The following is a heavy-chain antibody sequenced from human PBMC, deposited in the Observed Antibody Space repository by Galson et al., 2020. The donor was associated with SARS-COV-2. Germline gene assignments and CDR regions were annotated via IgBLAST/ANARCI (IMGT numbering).Heavy chain of an antibody. CDR2: IIPIFGTA. CDR1: GGTFSSYA. CDR3: ARAREYYYDSSGYYYHYMDV. Sequence: SVKVSCKASGGTFSSYAISWVRQAPGQGLEWMGGIIPIFGTANYAQKFQGRVTITADESTSTAYMELSSLRSEDTAVYYCARAREYYYDSSGYYYHYMDVWGKGTTVTVSS. J-gene: IGHJ6*03. V-gene: IGHV1-69*13. D-gene: IGHD3-22*01.